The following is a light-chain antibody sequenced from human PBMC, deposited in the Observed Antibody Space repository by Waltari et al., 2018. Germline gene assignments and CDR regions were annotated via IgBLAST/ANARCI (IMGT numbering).Light chain of an antibody. CDR1: RGHRSNI. V-gene: IGLV4-69*01. J-gene: IGLJ3*02. Sequence: QLVLPHSPSAYAALGASVKLTCTLSRGHRSNIVAWLQQQPGKGPRFLMKVNSDGSHTKGDEIPDRFSGSSSGAERYLTISNVQSEDEAEYFCETGGHGTWVFGGGTKLNVL. CDR2: VNSDGSH. CDR3: ETGGHGTWV.